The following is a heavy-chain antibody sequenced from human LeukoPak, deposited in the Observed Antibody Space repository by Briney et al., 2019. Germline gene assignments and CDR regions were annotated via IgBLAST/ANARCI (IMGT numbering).Heavy chain of an antibody. CDR1: GGSISSYY. V-gene: IGHV4-59*08. D-gene: IGHD1-20*01. CDR2: IHYSGSS. J-gene: IGHJ5*02. Sequence: SETLSLTCTVSGGSISSYYWSWIRQPPGKGLEWIAYIHYSGSSHYNPSLRSRVTISIDTSKNQLSLKLNSVTAADTAVYYCARHSNWNGGVDWFDPWGQGTQVTVSS. CDR3: ARHSNWNGGVDWFDP.